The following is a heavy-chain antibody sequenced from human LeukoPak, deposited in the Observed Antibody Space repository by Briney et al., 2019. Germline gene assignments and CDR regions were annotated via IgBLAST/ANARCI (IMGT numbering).Heavy chain of an antibody. D-gene: IGHD3-22*01. V-gene: IGHV3-30*02. CDR2: IRYDGSNK. CDR3: AKDTYYYDSSGYRHFDY. CDR1: GFTFSSYG. Sequence: GGSLRLSCAASGFTFSSYGMHWVRQAPGKGLEWVAFIRYDGSNKYYADSVKGRFTISRDNSKNTLYLQMNSLRAEDTAVYYCAKDTYYYDSSGYRHFDYWGQGTLVTVSS. J-gene: IGHJ4*02.